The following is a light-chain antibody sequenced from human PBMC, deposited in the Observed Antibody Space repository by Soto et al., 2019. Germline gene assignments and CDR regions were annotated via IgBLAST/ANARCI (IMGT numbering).Light chain of an antibody. CDR1: NSNIGSNT. CDR2: NHN. CDR3: AGWDDSLNGWV. Sequence: QSALTQPPSASAIPGQRVTISCSGSNSNIGSNTVNWYQQLPGTAPKLLIYNHNQRPSGVPDRFSGSKSGPSASLAISGLQSEDEADYYCAGWDDSLNGWVFGGGTKVTVL. J-gene: IGLJ3*02. V-gene: IGLV1-44*01.